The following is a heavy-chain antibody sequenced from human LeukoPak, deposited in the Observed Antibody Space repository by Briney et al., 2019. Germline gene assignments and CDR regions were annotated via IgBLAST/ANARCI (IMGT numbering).Heavy chain of an antibody. J-gene: IGHJ4*02. CDR3: AIDRRVNGGYASTYYFDY. D-gene: IGHD5-12*01. V-gene: IGHV3-23*01. Sequence: GGSLRLSCAASGFTFSSYAMSWVRQAPGKGLEWVSAISGSSSSTYYADSVKGRFTISRDNAKNTLYLQMNSLRAEDTAVYYCAIDRRVNGGYASTYYFDYWGQGTLVTVSS. CDR2: ISGSSSST. CDR1: GFTFSSYA.